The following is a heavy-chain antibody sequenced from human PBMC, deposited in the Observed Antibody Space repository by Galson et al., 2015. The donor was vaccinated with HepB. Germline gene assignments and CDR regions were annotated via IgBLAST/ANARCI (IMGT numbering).Heavy chain of an antibody. CDR1: GFTFSSYS. J-gene: IGHJ6*02. CDR2: ISSSSSYI. Sequence: SLRLSCAASGFTFSSYSMNWVRQAPGKGLEWVSSISSSSSYIYYADSVKGRFTISRDNAKNSLYLQMNSLRAEDTAVYYCARVQAEDIVVVPAAKTHVYYYYGMDVWGQGTTVTVSS. D-gene: IGHD2-2*01. CDR3: ARVQAEDIVVVPAAKTHVYYYYGMDV. V-gene: IGHV3-21*01.